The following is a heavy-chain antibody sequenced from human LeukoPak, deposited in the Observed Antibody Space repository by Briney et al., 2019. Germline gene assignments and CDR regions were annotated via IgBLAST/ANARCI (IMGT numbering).Heavy chain of an antibody. CDR3: AARDYYDSRGYFDY. V-gene: IGHV4-59*08. CDR1: GGSITSYY. CDR2: IYYSGSS. J-gene: IGHJ4*02. D-gene: IGHD3-22*01. Sequence: SETLSLTCTVSGGSITSYYWSWIRQPPGKGLEWIEYIYYSGSSNYNPSLKSRVTISVDISKNQFSLKLTSVTAADTAVYYCAARDYYDSRGYFDYWGQGMLVTVSS.